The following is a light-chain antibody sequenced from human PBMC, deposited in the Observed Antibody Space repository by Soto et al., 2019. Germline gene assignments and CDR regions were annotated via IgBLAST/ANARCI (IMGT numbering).Light chain of an antibody. CDR2: EVS. J-gene: IGLJ1*01. V-gene: IGLV2-14*01. CDR1: SSDVGGYNY. Sequence: LPQPPAAPGSAVQSITISCTGTSSDVGGYNYVSWYQQHPGKAPKLMIYEVSNRPSGVSNRFSGSKSGNTASLTSSGLQAEDEADYYCRSYTSSSTSVFGTGTKVTVL. CDR3: RSYTSSSTSV.